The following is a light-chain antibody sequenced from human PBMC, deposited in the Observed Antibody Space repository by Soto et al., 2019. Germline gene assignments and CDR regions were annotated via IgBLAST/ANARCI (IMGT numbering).Light chain of an antibody. J-gene: IGKJ1*01. CDR2: WAS. Sequence: DLLMTQSPDSLAVSLGERAAINCKSSQSVLYSSNNKNYLAWYQQKPGQPPKLLIYWASTRESGVPDRFSGSGSGTDFTLTISSLQAEDVAVYYCQQYYGPPRTFGQGTKVDIK. CDR1: QSVLYSSNNKNY. V-gene: IGKV4-1*01. CDR3: QQYYGPPRT.